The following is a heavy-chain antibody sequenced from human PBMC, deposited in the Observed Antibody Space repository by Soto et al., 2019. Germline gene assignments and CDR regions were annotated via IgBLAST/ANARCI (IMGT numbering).Heavy chain of an antibody. CDR3: ATYGSGRNY. CDR1: GFTFSSYQ. CDR2: ISGDGSSI. J-gene: IGHJ4*02. Sequence: EVQLVESGGGLVQPRGSLRLSCAASGFTFSSYQMTWVRQAPGKGLEWVSYISGDGSSIYYADSVKGRFTVSRDNAKNTLHLQMNSLRVEDTAVYYCATYGSGRNYWGQGTLVTVSS. V-gene: IGHV3-48*03. D-gene: IGHD3-10*01.